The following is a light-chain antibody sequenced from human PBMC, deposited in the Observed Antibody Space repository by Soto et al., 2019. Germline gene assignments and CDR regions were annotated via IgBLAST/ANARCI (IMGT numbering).Light chain of an antibody. CDR2: ATS. V-gene: IGKV3-15*01. CDR3: QQYYDWPIT. Sequence: ETVMTQSPATLSVTPGERVTLSCRASQSVGSHLAWYQQKPGQTPRLLMYATSVRATGVPARFSGSGSETDFTLTISSLQSEDFAIYYCQQYYDWPITFGQGTRLEIK. J-gene: IGKJ5*01. CDR1: QSVGSH.